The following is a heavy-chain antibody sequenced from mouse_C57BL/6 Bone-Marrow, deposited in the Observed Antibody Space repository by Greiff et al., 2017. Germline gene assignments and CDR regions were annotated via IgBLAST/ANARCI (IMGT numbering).Heavy chain of an antibody. J-gene: IGHJ1*03. Sequence: QVQLQQSGPELVKPGASVKLSCKASGYTFTSYDINWVKQRPGPGLEWLGWISPRDGSTKYNEKFKGKATLTVDTSSSTADMELHSLTSEDSAVYFGARDYGSSYWYFDVGGTGTTVTVAT. CDR2: ISPRDGST. CDR3: ARDYGSSYWYFDV. V-gene: IGHV1-85*01. CDR1: GYTFTSYD. D-gene: IGHD1-1*01.